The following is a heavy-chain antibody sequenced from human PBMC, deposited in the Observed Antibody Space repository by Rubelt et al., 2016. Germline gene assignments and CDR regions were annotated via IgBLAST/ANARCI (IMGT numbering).Heavy chain of an antibody. CDR2: ISGSSGSI. CDR3: ARDLNWAFDY. V-gene: IGHV3-48*01. D-gene: IGHD7-27*01. J-gene: IGHJ4*02. CDR1: GFTFSSYS. Sequence: EVQLVESGGGLVQPGGSLRLSCAASGFTFSSYSMNWVRQAPGKGLEWVSYISGSSGSINYADSVRGGFTISRDNAKNSLDLQMNSLRAEDTAVYYCARDLNWAFDYWGQGTLVTVSS.